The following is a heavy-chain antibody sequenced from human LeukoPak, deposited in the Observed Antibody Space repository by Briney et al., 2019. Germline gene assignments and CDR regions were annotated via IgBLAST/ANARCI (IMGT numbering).Heavy chain of an antibody. J-gene: IGHJ4*02. CDR1: GFTFSLYW. Sequence: GGSLRLSCAASGFTFSLYWMNWVRRAPGKGLEWVANIKQDGSEKNYVDSVKGRFTISRDNAKNSLYLQMNNLRVEDTALYYCAKGGVYGDYYFDYWGQGTLVTVSS. D-gene: IGHD4-17*01. CDR3: AKGGVYGDYYFDY. CDR2: IKQDGSEK. V-gene: IGHV3-7*03.